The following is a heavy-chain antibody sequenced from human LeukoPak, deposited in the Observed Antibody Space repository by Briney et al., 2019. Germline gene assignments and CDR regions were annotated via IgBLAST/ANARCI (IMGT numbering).Heavy chain of an antibody. CDR1: GDTFSIDG. V-gene: IGHV1-18*01. J-gene: IGHJ4*02. CDR3: VRDERDTCSGDCYYFDY. CDR2: IRPFDGNI. D-gene: IGHD2-21*02. Sequence: ASVKVSCKASGDTFSIDGISWVRQAPGQGLEWMGWIRPFDGNINSAQKFQGRVTMTTDTSTSTAYMELRSLRSDDTAVYYCVRDERDTCSGDCYYFDYWGQGTLVTVSS.